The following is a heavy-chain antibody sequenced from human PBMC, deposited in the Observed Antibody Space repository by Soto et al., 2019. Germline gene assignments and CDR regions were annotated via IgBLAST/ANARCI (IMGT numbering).Heavy chain of an antibody. CDR2: IIPIFGTA. CDR3: ARSQGGSSSLDIYYYYYYGMDV. Sequence: QVKLVQSGAEVKKPGSSVKVSCKAPGGTFSSYAISWVRQAPGQGLEWMGGIIPIFGTAKYAQKFQGRVTTTADESTRTGYMELSSLRSEDTAVYYCARSQGGSSSLDIYYYYYYGMDVWGQGTKVTVSS. J-gene: IGHJ6*02. V-gene: IGHV1-69*12. CDR1: GGTFSSYA. D-gene: IGHD2-15*01.